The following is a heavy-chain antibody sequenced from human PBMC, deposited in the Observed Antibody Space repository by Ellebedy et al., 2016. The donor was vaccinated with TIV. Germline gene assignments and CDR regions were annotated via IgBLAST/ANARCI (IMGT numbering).Heavy chain of an antibody. D-gene: IGHD3-10*01. CDR3: ARDRGGGSHFDY. J-gene: IGHJ4*02. V-gene: IGHV4-31*03. CDR2: IYYSWTT. Sequence: MPSETLSLTCTVSGGSIRSGGHYWSWIRQHPGKDLEWLGYIYYSWTTYYNPSLESRVSISIDPSKNQLSLKLNSVTAADTAVYYCARDRGGGSHFDYWGQGTLVTVSS. CDR1: GGSIRSGGHY.